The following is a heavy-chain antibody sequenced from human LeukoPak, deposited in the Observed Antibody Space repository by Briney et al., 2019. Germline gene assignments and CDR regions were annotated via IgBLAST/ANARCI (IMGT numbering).Heavy chain of an antibody. V-gene: IGHV1-24*01. J-gene: IGHJ4*02. CDR1: GYTLTELS. CDR2: FDPEDGET. Sequence: ASVKVSCKVSGYTLTELSMHWVRQAPGKGVEWMGGFDPEDGETIYAQQFQGRVTMTEDTSTDTAYMKLSSLRSEDTAVYYCATPDCSSTSCYGVPRSGKFDYWGQGTLVTVSS. D-gene: IGHD2-2*01. CDR3: ATPDCSSTSCYGVPRSGKFDY.